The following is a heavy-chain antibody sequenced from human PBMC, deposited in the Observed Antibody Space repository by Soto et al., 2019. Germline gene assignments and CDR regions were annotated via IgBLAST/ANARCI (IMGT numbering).Heavy chain of an antibody. Sequence: PGKSLKICCKASGYSFTNYWIGWVRQMPGKGLEWVGIIYPGDSDTRYSPSFQGQVTISVDKSINTAYLQWSSLKASDTAMYYCARHFYDYLDYWGRGTLVTVS. CDR3: ARHFYDYLDY. V-gene: IGHV5-51*01. CDR1: GYSFTNYW. CDR2: IYPGDSDT. J-gene: IGHJ4*02. D-gene: IGHD3-16*01.